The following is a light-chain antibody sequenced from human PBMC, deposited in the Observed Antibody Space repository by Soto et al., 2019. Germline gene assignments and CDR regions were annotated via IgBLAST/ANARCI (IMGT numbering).Light chain of an antibody. CDR3: QQYGSSPRT. V-gene: IGKV3-20*01. CDR1: QSVSSSY. Sequence: EIVLTQSPGTLSLSPGERATLSCRASQSVSSSYLAWYQQKPGQAPRLLIYGASSRATGISDRFSGSGSGTDFTLIFSRLEPEDFAVYYCQQYGSSPRTFGQGTKVDIK. CDR2: GAS. J-gene: IGKJ1*01.